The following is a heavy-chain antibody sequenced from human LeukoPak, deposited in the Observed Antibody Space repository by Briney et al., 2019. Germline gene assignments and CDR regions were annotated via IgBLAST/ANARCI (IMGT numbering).Heavy chain of an antibody. Sequence: PGGSLRLSCAASGFTFNIYEFNWVRQAPGKGLEWVSYISTSDSTIYYADSVKGRFTIPRDNAKNSLYLQMNSLRLEDTAIYYCARGDWWATTIVDLWGQGTLVTVSS. V-gene: IGHV3-48*03. CDR1: GFTFNIYE. D-gene: IGHD1-26*01. CDR3: ARGDWWATTIVDL. CDR2: ISTSDSTI. J-gene: IGHJ5*02.